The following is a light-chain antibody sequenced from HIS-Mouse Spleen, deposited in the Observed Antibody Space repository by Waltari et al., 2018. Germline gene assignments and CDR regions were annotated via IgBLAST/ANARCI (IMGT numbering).Light chain of an antibody. CDR3: SSYAGSNNLV. Sequence: QSALTQPPSASASPGPSVTISCTGTSSDGGGYNYVSWYQQHPGKAPKLMIYEVSKRPSGVPDRFSGSKSGNTASLTVSGLQAEDEADYYCSSYAGSNNLVFGGGTKLTVL. CDR2: EVS. V-gene: IGLV2-8*01. CDR1: SSDGGGYNY. J-gene: IGLJ2*01.